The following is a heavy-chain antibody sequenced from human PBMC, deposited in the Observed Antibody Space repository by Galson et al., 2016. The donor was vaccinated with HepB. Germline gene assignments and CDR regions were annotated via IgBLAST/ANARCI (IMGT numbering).Heavy chain of an antibody. CDR1: GFTFSSYG. V-gene: IGHV3-23*01. D-gene: IGHD3-22*01. J-gene: IGHJ4*02. CDR2: ISGSGGST. Sequence: SLRLSCAASGFTFSSYGMSWVRQAPGKGLEWVSGISGSGGSTYYADSVKGRFTISRDNSKNTLYLQMNSLRAEDTAVYYCAAYYYDSSGYSHYFDYWGQGTLVTVSS. CDR3: AAYYYDSSGYSHYFDY.